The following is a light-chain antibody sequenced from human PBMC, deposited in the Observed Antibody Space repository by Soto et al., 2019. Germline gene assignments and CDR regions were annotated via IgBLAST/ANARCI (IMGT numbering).Light chain of an antibody. CDR1: QSVSSN. CDR2: GAS. V-gene: IGKV3-15*01. Sequence: EIVMTQSPATLSVSPGERATLSCRASQSVSSNLAWYQQKPGQAPRLLIYGASTRATGIPARFSGIGSGTGVPLAISCLRAEDFAVYFRQQDNNWPLITFGQGTRLEIK. CDR3: QQDNNWPLIT. J-gene: IGKJ5*01.